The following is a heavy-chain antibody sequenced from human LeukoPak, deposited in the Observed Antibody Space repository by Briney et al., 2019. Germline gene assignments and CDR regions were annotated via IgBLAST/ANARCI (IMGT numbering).Heavy chain of an antibody. CDR3: ARDAPWSLYVFDI. J-gene: IGHJ3*02. D-gene: IGHD3-16*02. Sequence: PGGSLRLSCAASGFTFSNYAMSWVRQAPGKGLEWVSTIIAGFTTYYADSVKGRFTISRDNSKNTLYMQMNSLRAEDTAVYYCARDAPWSLYVFDIWGQGTMVTVSS. CDR2: IIAGFTT. V-gene: IGHV3-23*01. CDR1: GFTFSNYA.